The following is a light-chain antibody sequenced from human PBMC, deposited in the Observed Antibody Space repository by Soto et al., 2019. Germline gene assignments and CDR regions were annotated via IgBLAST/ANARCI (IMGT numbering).Light chain of an antibody. CDR3: QQTYRAPYS. CDR1: QSITNN. CDR2: AAS. J-gene: IGKJ2*01. Sequence: DIQMTQSPSSLSASVGDRVTITCRASQSITNNLNGYQQKPGKAPKLLIYAASSLENGVPSSYSGSGSGTDFTLTISSLQPEDFATYYCQQTYRAPYSFAQGTKLEIK. V-gene: IGKV1-39*01.